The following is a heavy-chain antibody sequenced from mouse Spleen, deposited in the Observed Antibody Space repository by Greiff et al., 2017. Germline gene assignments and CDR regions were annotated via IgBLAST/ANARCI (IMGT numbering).Heavy chain of an antibody. CDR1: GYTFTSYV. J-gene: IGHJ1*01. D-gene: IGHD2-3*01. CDR3: ARRGLVTTDWYFDV. Sequence: EVQLQQSGPELVKPGASVKMSCKASGYTFTSYVMHWVKQKPGQGLEWIGYINPYNDGTKYNEKFKGKATLTSDESSSTAYMELSSLTSEESAVYYCARRGLVTTDWYFDVWGAGTTVTVSS. CDR2: INPYNDGT. V-gene: IGHV1-14*01.